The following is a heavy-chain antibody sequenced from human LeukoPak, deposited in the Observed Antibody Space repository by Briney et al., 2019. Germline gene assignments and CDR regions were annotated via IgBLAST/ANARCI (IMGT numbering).Heavy chain of an antibody. Sequence: SETLSLTCTVPGGSISSYYWSWIRQPPGKGLEWIGYIYYSGSTNYNPSLKSRVTISVDTSKNQFSLKLSSVTAADTAVYYCARGDSGYYQGYWGQGTLVTVSS. J-gene: IGHJ4*02. CDR2: IYYSGST. CDR3: ARGDSGYYQGY. V-gene: IGHV4-59*01. CDR1: GGSISSYY. D-gene: IGHD3-22*01.